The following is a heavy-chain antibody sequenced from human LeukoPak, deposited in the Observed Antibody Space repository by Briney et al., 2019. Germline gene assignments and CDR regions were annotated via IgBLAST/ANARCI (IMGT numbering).Heavy chain of an antibody. Sequence: SQTLSLTCTVSGGSISSGSYYWSWIRQPAGKGLEWIGRIYTSGSTNYHPSLKSRVTISVDTSKNQFSLKLSSVTAADPAVYYCARALPGWLDPWGQGTLVTVSS. CDR1: GGSISSGSYY. CDR2: IYTSGST. V-gene: IGHV4-61*02. J-gene: IGHJ5*02. CDR3: ARALPGWLDP.